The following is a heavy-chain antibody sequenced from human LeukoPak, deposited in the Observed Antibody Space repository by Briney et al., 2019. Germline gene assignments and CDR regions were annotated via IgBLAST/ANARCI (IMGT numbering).Heavy chain of an antibody. CDR3: ARLDSGDYFFDY. J-gene: IGHJ4*02. CDR2: VFYSGTT. CDR1: GVSISSGSYY. V-gene: IGHV4-39*01. Sequence: TSETLSLTCTVSGVSISSGSYYWGWIRQPPGKGLEWLGTVFYSGTTYYNPSLKSRVTISVDTSKNQLSLGLSSVTAADTAVYYCARLDSGDYFFDYWGQGTLVTVSS. D-gene: IGHD4-17*01.